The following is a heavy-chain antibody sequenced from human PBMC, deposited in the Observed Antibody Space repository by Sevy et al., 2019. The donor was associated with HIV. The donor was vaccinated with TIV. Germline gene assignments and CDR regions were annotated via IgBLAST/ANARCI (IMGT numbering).Heavy chain of an antibody. D-gene: IGHD2-15*01. Sequence: GGSLRLSCTASGFTFGDYAMSWFRQAPGKGLEWVGFIRSKAYGGTTEYAASVKGRFTISRDDSKSIAYLQMNSLKTEDTAVYYCTRETCSGGSCYWSFGAFDIWGQGTMVTVSS. V-gene: IGHV3-49*03. CDR2: IRSKAYGGTT. J-gene: IGHJ3*02. CDR1: GFTFGDYA. CDR3: TRETCSGGSCYWSFGAFDI.